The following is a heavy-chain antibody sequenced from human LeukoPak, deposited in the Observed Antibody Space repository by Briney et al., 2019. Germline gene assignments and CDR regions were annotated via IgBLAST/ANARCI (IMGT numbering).Heavy chain of an antibody. CDR2: IYLSGST. D-gene: IGHD2-21*02. CDR1: GYSINNVYY. V-gene: IGHV4-38-2*02. Sequence: SETLSLTCTVSGYSINNVYYWGWIRQPPGKGLEWIGTIYLSGSTYYNPSLKSRVTISIDTSKNQFSLKLSSVTAADTAVYYCARGATFVVVTAVPPWFDPWGQGTLVTVSS. CDR3: ARGATFVVVTAVPPWFDP. J-gene: IGHJ5*02.